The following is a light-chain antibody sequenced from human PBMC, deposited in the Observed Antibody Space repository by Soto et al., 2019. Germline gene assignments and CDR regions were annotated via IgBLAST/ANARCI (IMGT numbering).Light chain of an antibody. V-gene: IGKV4-1*01. J-gene: IGKJ2*01. CDR1: QSVLYSSNNKNY. Sequence: DIVMTQSPDSLAVSLGERATIHCKSSQSVLYSSNNKNYLAWYQQKPGQPPKLLIYWASARELGVPDRFSGSGSGTDFTLTISSLQAEDVAVYYCPQYYTTPYTFGQGTKVEIK. CDR3: PQYYTTPYT. CDR2: WAS.